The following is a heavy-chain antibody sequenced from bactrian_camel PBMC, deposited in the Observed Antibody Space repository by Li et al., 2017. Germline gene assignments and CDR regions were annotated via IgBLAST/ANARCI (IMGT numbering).Heavy chain of an antibody. J-gene: IGHJ4*01. D-gene: IGHD2*01. Sequence: HVQLVESGGGSVQAGGSLRLSCAASGYTYSSYCMGWFRQAPGKEREGVAAIDSDGSTSYADSVKGRFTISQDNVKNTLYLQMNSLKPEDTAMYYCAAKPGGYCYGPMSYWGQGTQVTVS. CDR3: AAKPGGYCYGPMSY. CDR1: GYTYSSYC. CDR2: IDSDGST. V-gene: IGHV3S26*01.